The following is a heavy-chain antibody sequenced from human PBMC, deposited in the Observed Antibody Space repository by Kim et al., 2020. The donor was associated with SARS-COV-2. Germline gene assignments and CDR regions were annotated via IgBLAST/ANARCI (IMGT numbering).Heavy chain of an antibody. CDR1: GGSISSSSYY. CDR2: IYYSGST. J-gene: IGHJ4*02. D-gene: IGHD3-10*01. CDR3: ASLRGEVLLWFRELFGYFDY. Sequence: SETLSLTCTVSGGSISSSSYYWGWIRQPPGKGLEWIGSIYYSGSTYYNPSLKSRVTISVDTSKNQFSLKLSSVTAADTAVYYCASLRGEVLLWFRELFGYFDYWGQGTLVTVSS. V-gene: IGHV4-39*01.